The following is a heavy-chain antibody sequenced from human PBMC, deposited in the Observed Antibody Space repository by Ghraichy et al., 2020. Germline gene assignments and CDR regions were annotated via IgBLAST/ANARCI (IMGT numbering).Heavy chain of an antibody. Sequence: ESLNISCAVYGGSFSGYYWSWIRQPPGKGLEWIGEINHSGSTNYNPSLKSRVTISVDTSKNQFSLKLSSVTAADTAVYYCARARWKRAGATTGSFDYWGQGTLVTVSS. CDR2: INHSGST. J-gene: IGHJ4*02. CDR3: ARARWKRAGATTGSFDY. CDR1: GGSFSGYY. D-gene: IGHD1-26*01. V-gene: IGHV4-34*01.